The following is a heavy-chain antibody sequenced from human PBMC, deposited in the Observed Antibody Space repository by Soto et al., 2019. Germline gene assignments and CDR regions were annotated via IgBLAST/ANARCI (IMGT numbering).Heavy chain of an antibody. CDR1: GYSFTSYW. CDR3: ARHTLYSGGWFLDY. V-gene: IGHV5-51*01. D-gene: IGHD6-19*01. J-gene: IGHJ4*02. CDR2: IYPGESDT. Sequence: GESLKISCKGSGYSFTSYWIGWVRQMPGKGLEWMGIIYPGESDTRYSPSFQGQVTISADKSFSTAYLQWSSLRASDTAIYYCARHTLYSGGWFLDYWGQGTLVTFSS.